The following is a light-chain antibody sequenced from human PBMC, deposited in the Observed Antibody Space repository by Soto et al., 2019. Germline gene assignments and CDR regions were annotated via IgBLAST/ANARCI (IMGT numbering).Light chain of an antibody. Sequence: QSPTTLYLSPGERATLSCRASQSVSSYLAWYQQKPGQAPRLLTYDASNRATGIPARFSGSGSGTDFTLTISSLEPEDFAVYYCQQRSNWAITFGQGTRMEIK. J-gene: IGKJ5*01. CDR3: QQRSNWAIT. V-gene: IGKV3-11*01. CDR1: QSVSSY. CDR2: DAS.